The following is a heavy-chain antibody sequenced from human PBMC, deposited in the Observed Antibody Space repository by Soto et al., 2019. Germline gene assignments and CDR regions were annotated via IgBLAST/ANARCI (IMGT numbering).Heavy chain of an antibody. D-gene: IGHD2-15*01. J-gene: IGHJ4*02. V-gene: IGHV4-34*01. CDR2: INHSGST. Sequence: ETLSLTCAVCGGSVSGYYWSWIRQPPGKGLEWIGEINHSGSTNYSPSLKSRVTISVDTSKNQFSLKLSSVTAADTAVYYCARGGVSERVVTASYYFDYWGQGTLVTVSS. CDR1: GGSVSGYY. CDR3: ARGGVSERVVTASYYFDY.